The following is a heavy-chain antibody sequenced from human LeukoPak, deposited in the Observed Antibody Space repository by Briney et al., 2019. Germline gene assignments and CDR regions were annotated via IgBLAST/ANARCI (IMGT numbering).Heavy chain of an antibody. V-gene: IGHV1-2*02. CDR3: AREESIGSYQFLHDY. CDR2: INPDTGGT. Sequence: ASVKVSCKASGYTFTGYYTHWVRQAPGQGLEWMGWINPDTGGTNYAQKFQGRVTMTTDTSTSTAYMELRGLTSDDTAVYYCAREESIGSYQFLHDYWGQGTLVTVSS. J-gene: IGHJ4*02. CDR1: GYTFTGYY. D-gene: IGHD1-26*01.